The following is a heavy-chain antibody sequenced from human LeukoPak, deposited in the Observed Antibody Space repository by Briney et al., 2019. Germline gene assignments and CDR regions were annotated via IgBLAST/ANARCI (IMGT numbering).Heavy chain of an antibody. J-gene: IGHJ6*02. CDR1: GFTFSNYD. CDR2: ISYDGSNK. Sequence: GGSLRLSCAASGFTFSNYDINWVRQAPGKGLEWVAVISYDGSNKKFADSVKGRFTASRDNSKNILYLQMNGLRAEDTAVYYCAKEVGHNYYYYGMDVWGQGTTVTVSS. CDR3: AKEVGHNYYYYGMDV. D-gene: IGHD1-26*01. V-gene: IGHV3-30*18.